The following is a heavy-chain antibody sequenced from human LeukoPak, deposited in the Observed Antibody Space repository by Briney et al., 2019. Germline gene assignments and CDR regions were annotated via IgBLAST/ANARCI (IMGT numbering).Heavy chain of an antibody. J-gene: IGHJ4*02. CDR2: IYSSGST. CDR3: ARDRNGDGATYFSY. Sequence: PSETLSLTCTVSGGSINGHYWSWIRQPAGKGLEWIGRIYSSGSTLYNPSLKSRVTMSVDSSKNQFSLNLSSMTAADTAVYYCARDRNGDGATYFSYWGQGTLVTVSS. D-gene: IGHD4/OR15-4a*01. V-gene: IGHV4-4*07. CDR1: GGSINGHY.